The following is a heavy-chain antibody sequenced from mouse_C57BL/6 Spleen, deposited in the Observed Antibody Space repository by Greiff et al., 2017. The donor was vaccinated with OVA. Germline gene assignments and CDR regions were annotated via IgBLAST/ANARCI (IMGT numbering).Heavy chain of an antibody. CDR3: VRAHYGYGVPWFAY. Sequence: VQLQQSGPELVKPGASVKIPCKASGYTFTDYNMDWVKQSPGKSLEWIGDINPNNGGTIYNQKFKGKATLTVDKSSSTAYMELRSLTSEDTAVDYCVRAHYGYGVPWFAYWGQGTLVTVSA. J-gene: IGHJ3*01. V-gene: IGHV1-18*01. CDR1: GYTFTDYN. CDR2: INPNNGGT. D-gene: IGHD2-2*01.